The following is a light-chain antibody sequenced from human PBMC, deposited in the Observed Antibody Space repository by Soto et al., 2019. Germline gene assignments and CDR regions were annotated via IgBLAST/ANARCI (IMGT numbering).Light chain of an antibody. CDR2: GAS. CDR1: QSVSSSY. Sequence: EIVLMQSPGTLSLSPGERATLSYRASQSVSSSYLAWYQQKPGQAPRLLIYGASSRATGIPDRFSGSGSGTDFTLTISRLEPEDFAVYYCQQYGSSPTFGQGTRLEIK. CDR3: QQYGSSPT. J-gene: IGKJ5*01. V-gene: IGKV3-20*01.